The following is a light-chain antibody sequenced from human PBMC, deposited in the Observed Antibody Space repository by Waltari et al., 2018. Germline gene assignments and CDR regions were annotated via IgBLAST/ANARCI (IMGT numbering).Light chain of an antibody. CDR1: RSVSSN. CDR3: QQYHDWPLT. Sequence: EIVMTQSPATLSVSPGDRATLSCRASRSVSSNFAWYHQKPGQAPRLLIFDASARSTGIPARFSGSGSGTEFTLTISSLQSEDFAVYYCQQYHDWPLTFGGGTKVEIK. CDR2: DAS. J-gene: IGKJ4*01. V-gene: IGKV3-15*01.